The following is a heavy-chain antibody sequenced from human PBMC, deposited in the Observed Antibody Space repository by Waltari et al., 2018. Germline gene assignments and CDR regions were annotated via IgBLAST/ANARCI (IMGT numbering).Heavy chain of an antibody. V-gene: IGHV4-31*03. CDR2: IYYSGST. D-gene: IGHD3-9*01. J-gene: IGHJ5*02. CDR3: ARANYDILTGYYTP. Sequence: QVQLQESGPGLVKPSQTLSLPCTVSGGSIRRGGYYWSWNRQHPGKGLEWIGYIYYSGSTYYNPSLKSRVTISVDTSKNQFSLKLSSVTAADTAVYYCARANYDILTGYYTPWGQGTLVTVSS. CDR1: GGSIRRGGYY.